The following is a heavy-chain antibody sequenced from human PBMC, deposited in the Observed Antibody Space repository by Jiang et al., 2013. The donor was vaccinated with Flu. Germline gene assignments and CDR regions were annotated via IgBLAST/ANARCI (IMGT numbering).Heavy chain of an antibody. CDR1: GGSISSYY. V-gene: IGHV4-59*01. Sequence: LLKPSETLSLTCTVSGGSISSYYWSWIRQPPGKGLEWIGYIYYSGSTNYNPSLKSRVTISVDTSKNQFSLKLSSVTAADTAVYYCARVRGYSYGLYYFDYWGQGTLVTVSS. D-gene: IGHD5-18*01. CDR2: IYYSGST. J-gene: IGHJ4*02. CDR3: ARVRGYSYGLYYFDY.